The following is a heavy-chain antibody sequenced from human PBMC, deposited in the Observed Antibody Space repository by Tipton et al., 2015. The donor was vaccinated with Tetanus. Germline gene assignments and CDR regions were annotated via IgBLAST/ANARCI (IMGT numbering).Heavy chain of an antibody. CDR3: ARHGWATSHSWFDP. CDR1: GYNFATFW. CDR2: IFPGASSV. J-gene: IGHJ5*02. V-gene: IGHV5-51*01. Sequence: VQLVQSGAEVKKPGESLNISCKASGYNFATFWIGWVRQKPGKGLEWMGIIFPGASSVRYSPTFEGQVTITADRSTTTAYLQWDSLKVSDTAIYYCARHGWATSHSWFDPWGQGTLVTVSS. D-gene: IGHD3-10*01.